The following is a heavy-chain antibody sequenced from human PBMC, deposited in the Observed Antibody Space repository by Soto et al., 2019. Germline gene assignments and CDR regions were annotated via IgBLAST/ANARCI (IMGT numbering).Heavy chain of an antibody. J-gene: IGHJ6*02. CDR1: GGSISSSSYY. Sequence: PSETLSLTCTVSGGSISSSSYYWDWIRQPPGKGLGWIGSIYYSGSTYYNPSLKSRVTISVDTSKNQFSLKLNSVTAADTAMFYCATQGFYRMGVWGRGTTVT. CDR3: ATQGFYRMGV. CDR2: IYYSGST. V-gene: IGHV4-39*07.